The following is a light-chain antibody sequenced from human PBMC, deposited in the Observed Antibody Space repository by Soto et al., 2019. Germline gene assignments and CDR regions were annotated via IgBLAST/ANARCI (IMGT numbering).Light chain of an antibody. CDR3: QQSGTSRMYT. J-gene: IGKJ2*01. V-gene: IGKV3-20*01. CDR2: AAS. Sequence: EIVLTQSPGTLSLSPGERATLSCRASQSVSSNYLAWYQQKPGQAPRLLIYAASSRATAIPDRFKGSGSGTDFTLTISRLEPEDFAVYYGQQSGTSRMYTFGQGTKLEIK. CDR1: QSVSSNY.